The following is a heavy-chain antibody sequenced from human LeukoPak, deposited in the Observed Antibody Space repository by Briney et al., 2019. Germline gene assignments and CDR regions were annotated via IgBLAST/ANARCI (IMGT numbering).Heavy chain of an antibody. V-gene: IGHV3-53*01. Sequence: GGSLRLSCAASGFTVSSNYMSWVRQAPGKGLEWVSVIYSGGSTYYADSVKGRFTISRDNSKNTLYLQMNSLRAEETAVYYCAKVPYYDILTGYYDYWGQGTLVTVSS. CDR2: IYSGGST. CDR3: AKVPYYDILTGYYDY. J-gene: IGHJ4*02. CDR1: GFTVSSNY. D-gene: IGHD3-9*01.